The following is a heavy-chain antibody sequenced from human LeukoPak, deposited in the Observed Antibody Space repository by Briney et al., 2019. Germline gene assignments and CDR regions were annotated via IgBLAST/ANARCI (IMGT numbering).Heavy chain of an antibody. D-gene: IGHD2-2*01. CDR1: GGSISSSSYY. V-gene: IGHV4-61*05. CDR3: ARQGPSSYWYSDL. J-gene: IGHJ2*01. Sequence: SETLSLTCTVSGGSISSSSYYWGWIRQPPGKGLERVGNIHYSGTTNYNPSLKSRVSISVDTSKNQFSLKLSSVTAADTAVYYCARQGPSSYWYSDLWGPGTLVTVSS. CDR2: IHYSGTT.